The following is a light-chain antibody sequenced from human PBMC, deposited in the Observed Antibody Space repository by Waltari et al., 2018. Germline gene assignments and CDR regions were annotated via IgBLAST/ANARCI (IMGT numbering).Light chain of an antibody. CDR1: SGSIASHY. V-gene: IGLV6-57*01. J-gene: IGLJ3*02. Sequence: NFMLTQPHSVSESPGKTVTISCTRSSGSIASHYVQWFQQRPGSPPTTVIYEDSQTPSGVPDRCAGSSEGDSDSATLTGTGVKNEEEDDYYCRYCGGSNWVFGGGTKLTVL. CDR2: EDS. CDR3: RYCGGSNWV.